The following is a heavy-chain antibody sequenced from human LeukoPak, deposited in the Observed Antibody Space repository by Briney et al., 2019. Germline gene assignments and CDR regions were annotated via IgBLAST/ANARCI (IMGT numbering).Heavy chain of an antibody. D-gene: IGHD4-17*01. CDR1: GFTVSNNY. CDR2: ISSGGNT. J-gene: IGHJ3*02. CDR3: ARAAVTTGHAFDI. Sequence: GGSLRLSCAASGFTVSNNYMNWVRQAPGKGPEWVSLISSGGNTYYSDSVKGRFTISRDNSKNTLYLQMYSLRAEDTAVYYCARAAVTTGHAFDIWGQGTMVTVSS. V-gene: IGHV3-53*01.